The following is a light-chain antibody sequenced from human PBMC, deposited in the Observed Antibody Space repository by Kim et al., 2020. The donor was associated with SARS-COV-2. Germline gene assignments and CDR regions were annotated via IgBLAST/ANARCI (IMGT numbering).Light chain of an antibody. CDR3: QLWDSSADVV. Sequence: VALGQTARINCGGDNIGSKNVHWYQQKPGQAPVLVIYRDSNRPSGIPDRFSGSNSGNTATLTISRAQAGDETNYYCQLWDSSADVVFGGGTQLTVL. V-gene: IGLV3-9*01. CDR2: RDS. J-gene: IGLJ2*01. CDR1: NIGSKN.